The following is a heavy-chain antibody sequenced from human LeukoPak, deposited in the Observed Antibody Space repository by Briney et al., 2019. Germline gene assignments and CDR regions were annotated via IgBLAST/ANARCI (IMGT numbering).Heavy chain of an antibody. CDR2: IKARGNA. Sequence: SQTLSLTCTVSGDSFTGNNFWSWVRQHPRAGLEWIGYIKARGNAYYNPSLESRVTISLDTSRKQFSLNLNSVTAADTAVYFCAREVIEPSATDAFDIWGQGTMVTVSS. D-gene: IGHD2-2*01. V-gene: IGHV4-31*03. CDR1: GDSFTGNNF. J-gene: IGHJ3*02. CDR3: AREVIEPSATDAFDI.